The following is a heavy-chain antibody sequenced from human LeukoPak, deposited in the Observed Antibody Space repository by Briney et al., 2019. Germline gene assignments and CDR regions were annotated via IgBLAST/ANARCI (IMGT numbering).Heavy chain of an antibody. CDR3: AKWYSSINSKEKEDY. J-gene: IGHJ4*02. Sequence: PGGSLRLSCAASGFTFSSYAMSWVRPAPGKGLEWVSAISGSGGSTYYADSVKGRFTISRDNSKTTLYLQMSSRRAEDKAVYYCAKWYSSINSKEKEDYWGQGTLVTVSS. V-gene: IGHV3-23*01. CDR1: GFTFSSYA. CDR2: ISGSGGST. D-gene: IGHD6-13*01.